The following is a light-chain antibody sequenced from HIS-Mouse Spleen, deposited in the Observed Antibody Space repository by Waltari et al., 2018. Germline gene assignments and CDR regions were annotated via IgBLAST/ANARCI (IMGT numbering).Light chain of an antibody. J-gene: IGKJ4*01. CDR1: QGISSA. CDR2: DAS. V-gene: IGKV1-13*02. Sequence: AIQLTQSPSSLSASVGDRVTITCRASQGISSALAWYQQKPGKAPKLLIYDASSLESRVPSRFSGSGSGTDFTLTISSLQPEDFATYYCQQFNSYPALTFSGGTKVEIK. CDR3: QQFNSYPALT.